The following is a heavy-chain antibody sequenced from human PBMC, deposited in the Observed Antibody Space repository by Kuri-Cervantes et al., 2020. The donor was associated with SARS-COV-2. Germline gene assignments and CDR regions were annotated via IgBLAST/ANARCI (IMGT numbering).Heavy chain of an antibody. D-gene: IGHD3-22*01. CDR1: GGSISSYY. Sequence: SETLSLTCTVSGGSISSYYWSWIRQPAGKGLEWIGRIYTSGSTNYNPSLKSRVTMSVDASMNQFSLKLSSVTAADTAVYYCARDRFYYDSHWFDPWGQGTLVTVSS. V-gene: IGHV4-4*07. CDR2: IYTSGST. J-gene: IGHJ5*02. CDR3: ARDRFYYDSHWFDP.